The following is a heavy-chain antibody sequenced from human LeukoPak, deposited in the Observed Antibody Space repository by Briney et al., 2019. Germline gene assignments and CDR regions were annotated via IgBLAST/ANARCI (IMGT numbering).Heavy chain of an antibody. Sequence: ASVKVSCKVSGYTLTELSMHWVRQAPGKGLEWMGGFDPEDGETIYAQRFQGRVTMTEDTSTDTAYMELGSLRSEDTAVYYCATVRVAGELGDYWGQGTLVTVSS. D-gene: IGHD1-26*01. J-gene: IGHJ4*02. CDR3: ATVRVAGELGDY. V-gene: IGHV1-24*01. CDR2: FDPEDGET. CDR1: GYTLTELS.